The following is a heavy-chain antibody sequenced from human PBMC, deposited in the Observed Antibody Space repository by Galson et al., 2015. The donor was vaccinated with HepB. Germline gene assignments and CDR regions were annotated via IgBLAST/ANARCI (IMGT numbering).Heavy chain of an antibody. V-gene: IGHV3-30-3*01. CDR1: GFTFSSYA. Sequence: SLRLSCAASGFTFSSYAMHWVRQAPGKGLEWVAVISYDGSNKYYADSVKGRFTISRDNSKNTLYLQMNSLRAEDTAVYYCARDLFGYDILKATPFDYWGQGTLVTVSS. CDR2: ISYDGSNK. D-gene: IGHD3-9*01. CDR3: ARDLFGYDILKATPFDY. J-gene: IGHJ4*02.